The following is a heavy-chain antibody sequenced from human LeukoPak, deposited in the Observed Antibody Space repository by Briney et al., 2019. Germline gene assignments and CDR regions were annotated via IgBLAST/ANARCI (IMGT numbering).Heavy chain of an antibody. Sequence: PGGSLRLSCAASGFTFSSYAMSWVRQAPGKGLEWVSAISGSGGSTYYADSVEGRFTISRDNSKNTLYLQMNSLRAEDTAVYYCAKVGYSSSWYDSGFDYWGQGTLVTVSS. D-gene: IGHD6-13*01. CDR3: AKVGYSSSWYDSGFDY. V-gene: IGHV3-23*01. J-gene: IGHJ4*02. CDR2: ISGSGGST. CDR1: GFTFSSYA.